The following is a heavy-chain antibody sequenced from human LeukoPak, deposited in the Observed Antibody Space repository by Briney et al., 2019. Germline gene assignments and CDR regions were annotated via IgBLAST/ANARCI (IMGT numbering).Heavy chain of an antibody. J-gene: IGHJ3*01. Sequence: ASIKVSCKASGYTFTDYYIHWVRQAPGQGLEWMGWISTYNDNTNYAQKHQARVTMTTDTSTSTAYMELRSLRSDDTAVYCCAREGIGGYYDAWGQGTMVTVSS. D-gene: IGHD3-16*01. CDR1: GYTFTDYY. CDR3: AREGIGGYYDA. CDR2: ISTYNDNT. V-gene: IGHV1-18*04.